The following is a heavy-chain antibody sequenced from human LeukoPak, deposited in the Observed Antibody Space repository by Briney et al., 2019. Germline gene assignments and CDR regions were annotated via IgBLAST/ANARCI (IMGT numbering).Heavy chain of an antibody. V-gene: IGHV3-53*01. D-gene: IGHD3-3*01. J-gene: IGHJ4*02. Sequence: PGGSLRLSCAVSGFSVSDNYMYWVRQIPGKGLEWVAVIYSGGTTYFAESVKGRVTISRDNSKNLLTLQMTSLTVEDTALYYCARGIRSAWYFDAWGQGTLVTVSS. CDR1: GFSVSDNY. CDR3: ARGIRSAWYFDA. CDR2: IYSGGTT.